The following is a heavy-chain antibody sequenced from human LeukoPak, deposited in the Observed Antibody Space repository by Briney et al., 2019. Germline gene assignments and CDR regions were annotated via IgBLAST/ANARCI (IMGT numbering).Heavy chain of an antibody. V-gene: IGHV1-2*02. D-gene: IGHD2-15*01. CDR2: INPNSGGT. CDR1: GYTFTGYY. Sequence: ASVKVSCKASGYTFTGYYMHWVRQAPRQGLEWMGWINPNSGGTNYAQKFQGRVTMTRDTSISTAYMELSRLRSDDTAVYYCARAHCSGGSCLYYFDYWGQGTLVTVSS. J-gene: IGHJ4*02. CDR3: ARAHCSGGSCLYYFDY.